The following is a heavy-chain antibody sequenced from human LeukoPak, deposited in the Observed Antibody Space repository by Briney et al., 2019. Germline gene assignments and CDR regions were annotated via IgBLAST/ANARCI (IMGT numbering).Heavy chain of an antibody. D-gene: IGHD1-26*01. CDR1: GFTFSSYG. J-gene: IGHJ4*02. Sequence: TGGSLRLSCAASGFTFSSYGMHWVRQAPGKGLEWVSYISSSSSTIYYADSVKGRFTISRDNAKNSLYLQLNSLRAEDTAVYYCARPYSGSYFREFDYWGQGTLVTVSS. CDR2: ISSSSSTI. V-gene: IGHV3-48*01. CDR3: ARPYSGSYFREFDY.